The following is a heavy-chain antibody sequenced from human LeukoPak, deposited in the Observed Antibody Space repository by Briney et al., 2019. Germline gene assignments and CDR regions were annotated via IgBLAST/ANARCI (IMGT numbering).Heavy chain of an antibody. D-gene: IGHD5-24*01. CDR3: ARAPPRRDGNNRRGYYFDY. CDR2: IKQDGSEK. Sequence: PGGSLRLSCAASGFTFSSYWMSWVRQAPGKGLEWVANIKQDGSEKYYVDSVKGRFTISRDNAKNSLYLQMNSLRVEETAVYYCARAPPRRDGNNRRGYYFDYWGQGSLVTVSS. V-gene: IGHV3-7*01. J-gene: IGHJ4*02. CDR1: GFTFSSYW.